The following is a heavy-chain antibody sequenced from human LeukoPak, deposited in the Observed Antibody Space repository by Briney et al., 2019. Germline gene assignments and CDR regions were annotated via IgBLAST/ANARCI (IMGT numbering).Heavy chain of an antibody. J-gene: IGHJ4*02. D-gene: IGHD2-15*01. V-gene: IGHV3-7*01. CDR3: ARARYCSGTSCYFDY. CDR2: IKQDGNEK. CDR1: GFTFSNYW. Sequence: GGSLRLSCAASGFTFSNYWMSWVRQAPGKGLEWVANIKQDGNEKYYVDSVKGRFAISRDNAKNSLYLQMNSLRAEDLAVYYCARARYCSGTSCYFDYWGQGTLVTVSS.